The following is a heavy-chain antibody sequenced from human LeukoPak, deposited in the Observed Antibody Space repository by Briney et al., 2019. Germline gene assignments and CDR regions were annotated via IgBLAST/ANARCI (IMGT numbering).Heavy chain of an antibody. J-gene: IGHJ3*02. Sequence: GESLRLSCAASGFTFSGYGMHWVRQAPGKGLEWVAVISYDGSNKYYADSVKGRFTISRDNSKNTLYLQMNSLRAEDTAVYYCARGRAYCGGDCSDAFDIWGQGTMVTVSS. CDR2: ISYDGSNK. CDR3: ARGRAYCGGDCSDAFDI. V-gene: IGHV3-30*03. D-gene: IGHD2-21*02. CDR1: GFTFSGYG.